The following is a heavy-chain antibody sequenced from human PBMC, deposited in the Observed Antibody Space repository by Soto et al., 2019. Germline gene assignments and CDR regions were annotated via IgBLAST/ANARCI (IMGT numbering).Heavy chain of an antibody. CDR2: IIPILGIA. V-gene: IGHV1-69*08. Sequence: QVQLVQSGAEVKKPGSSVKVSCKASGGTFSSYTISWVRQAPGQGLEWMGRIIPILGIANYAQNFQGRVKITADKSTSSAYMELSSLRSEDTAVYYCARDLPHYCSGGSCYLNYFDYWGQGTLVTVSS. CDR3: ARDLPHYCSGGSCYLNYFDY. J-gene: IGHJ4*02. D-gene: IGHD2-15*01. CDR1: GGTFSSYT.